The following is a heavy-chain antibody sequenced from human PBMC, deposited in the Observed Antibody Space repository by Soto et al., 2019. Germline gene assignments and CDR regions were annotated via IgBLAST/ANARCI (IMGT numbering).Heavy chain of an antibody. CDR2: INPNSGGT. Sequence: ASVKVSCKASGYTFTGYYMHWVRQAPGQGLEWMGWINPNSGGTNYAQKFQGRVTMTRDTSISTAYMELSRLRSDDTAVYYCARIDIRLRFFESESDHNWFDPWGQGTLVTVSS. CDR3: ARIDIRLRFFESESDHNWFDP. J-gene: IGHJ5*02. V-gene: IGHV1-2*02. CDR1: GYTFTGYY. D-gene: IGHD3-3*01.